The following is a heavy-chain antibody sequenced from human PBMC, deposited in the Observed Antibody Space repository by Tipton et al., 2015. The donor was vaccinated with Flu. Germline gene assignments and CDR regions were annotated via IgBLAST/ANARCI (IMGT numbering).Heavy chain of an antibody. Sequence: TLSLTCSVSGASISRYYWGWFRQPPGKGPEWIGYLTNGGGTNFHPSLKSRATISVDTSKNQFSLKLSSVTAADTAVYFCARSPNDEGRAFDIWGQGTMVTVSS. CDR1: GASISRYY. CDR3: ARSPNDEGRAFDI. D-gene: IGHD1-1*01. CDR2: LTNGGGT. V-gene: IGHV4-59*12. J-gene: IGHJ3*02.